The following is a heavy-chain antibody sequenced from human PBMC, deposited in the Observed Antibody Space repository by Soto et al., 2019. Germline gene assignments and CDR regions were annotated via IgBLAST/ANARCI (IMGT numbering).Heavy chain of an antibody. Sequence: GASVKVSCKASGYTFITYDINWVRQATGQGLEWMGWMNPSNGNACYAQKFQGRVTITADESTSTAYMELSSLRSEDTAVYYCARVGSIVVVVAATEGWFDPWDKGTLVTVSS. CDR3: ARVGSIVVVVAATEGWFDP. J-gene: IGHJ5*02. CDR2: MNPSNGNA. CDR1: GYTFITYD. V-gene: IGHV1-8*01. D-gene: IGHD2-15*01.